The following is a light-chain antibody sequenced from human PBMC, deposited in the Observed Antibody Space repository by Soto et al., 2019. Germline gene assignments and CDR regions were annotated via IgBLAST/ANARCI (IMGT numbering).Light chain of an antibody. J-gene: IGKJ3*01. CDR3: QQYGSSLFT. CDR2: GTS. CDR1: QSVSSTS. Sequence: DIVLTQSPGTLSLSPGERATLSCRDSQSVSSTSLAWYQQKPGQAPRLLIYGTSTRATGIPDRFSGSGSGTDFTLTISRLEPEDFAVYYCQQYGSSLFTFGPGTKVDIK. V-gene: IGKV3-20*01.